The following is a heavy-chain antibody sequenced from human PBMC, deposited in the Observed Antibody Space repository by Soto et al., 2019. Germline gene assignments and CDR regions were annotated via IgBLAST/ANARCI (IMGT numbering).Heavy chain of an antibody. D-gene: IGHD6-25*01. CDR1: GGSISSSNW. CDR2: IYHSGST. V-gene: IGHV4-4*02. Sequence: QVQLQESGPGLVKPSGTLSLTCAVSGGSISSSNWWSWVRQPPGKGLEWIGEIYHSGSTNYNPSLKSRVTISVDKSRTQFSLKRSSVTAADTAVYYCARVVAGYSCGMDVWGQGTTVTVSS. CDR3: ARVVAGYSCGMDV. J-gene: IGHJ6*02.